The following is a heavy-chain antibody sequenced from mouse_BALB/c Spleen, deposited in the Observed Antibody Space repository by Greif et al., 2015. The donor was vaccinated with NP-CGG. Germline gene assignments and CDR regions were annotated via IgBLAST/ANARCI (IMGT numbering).Heavy chain of an antibody. CDR3: TRGGDRDAMDY. J-gene: IGHJ4*01. D-gene: IGHD3-3*01. CDR1: GFTFSSYT. CDR2: ISSGGSYT. Sequence: EVQVVESGGGLVKPGGSLKLSCAASGFTFSSYTMSWVRQTPEKRLEWVATISSGGSYTYYPDSVKGRFTISRDNAKNTLYLQMSSRKSEDTAMYYCTRGGDRDAMDYWGQGTSVTVTS. V-gene: IGHV5-6-4*01.